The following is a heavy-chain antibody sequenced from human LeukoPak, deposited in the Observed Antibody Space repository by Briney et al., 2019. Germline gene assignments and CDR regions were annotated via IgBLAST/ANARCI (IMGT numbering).Heavy chain of an antibody. CDR2: IYYSGST. D-gene: IGHD2-2*03. J-gene: IGHJ4*02. V-gene: IGHV4-39*01. CDR3: ARRLGYCSSTSCYAFDY. CDR1: GGSLSSSSYY. Sequence: SETLSLTCTVSGGSLSSSSYYWGWLRQPPGKGLEWIGSIYYSGSTYYNPSLKSRVTISVDTSKNQFSLKLSSVTAADTAVYYCARRLGYCSSTSCYAFDYWGQGTLVTVSS.